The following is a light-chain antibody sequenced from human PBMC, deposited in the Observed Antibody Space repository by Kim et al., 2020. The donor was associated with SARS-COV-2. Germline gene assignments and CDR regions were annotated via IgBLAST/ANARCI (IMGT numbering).Light chain of an antibody. CDR2: QYS. CDR1: KLGEKY. J-gene: IGLJ2*01. CDR3: QAWDSNVV. V-gene: IGLV3-1*01. Sequence: VSVSPGQTASITCAGDKLGEKYACWYQQKPGQSPVLVIYQYSKRPSGIPERFSGSNSGNTATLTISGTQAMDEADYYCQAWDSNVVFGGGTQLTVL.